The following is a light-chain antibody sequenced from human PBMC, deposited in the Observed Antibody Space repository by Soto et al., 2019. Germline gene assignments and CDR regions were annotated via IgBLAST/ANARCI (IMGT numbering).Light chain of an antibody. J-gene: IGLJ1*01. CDR2: DVS. Sequence: QSVLTQPASVSGSPGQSITISCTGTSSDVGGYNYVSWYQQYPGKAPKLMIYDVSYRPSGVSNRFSGSKSGNTASLTISGLQAEDEADCYCRSPTRSSTYVFGPGPKVTDL. CDR1: SSDVGGYNY. V-gene: IGLV2-14*01. CDR3: RSPTRSSTYV.